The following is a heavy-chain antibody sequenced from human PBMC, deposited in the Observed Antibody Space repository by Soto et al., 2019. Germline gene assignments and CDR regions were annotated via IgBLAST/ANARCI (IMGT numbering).Heavy chain of an antibody. V-gene: IGHV1-18*01. Sequence: AFSGTSTSCGISCGRRAPRQGVEGMGWISAYNGNTNYTQKHQGRVTMNTDTSTSTAYMELRSLRSDDTAVYSCARDPNAYDLSDGPPHDYYFDYWGQGTLVTVSS. CDR2: ISAYNGNT. CDR1: SGTSTSCG. J-gene: IGHJ4*02. CDR3: ARDPNAYDLSDGPPHDYYFDY. D-gene: IGHD5-18*01.